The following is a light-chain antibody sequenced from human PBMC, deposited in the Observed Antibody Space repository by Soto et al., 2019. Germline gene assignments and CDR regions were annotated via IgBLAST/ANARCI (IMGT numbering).Light chain of an antibody. CDR2: DAS. V-gene: IGKV3-11*01. CDR3: QQRGDWPPFT. CDR1: QSISNY. Sequence: ETVLTQSPATLSLSPGERATLSCRASQSISNYLAWYQQKPGQAPRLLIYDASNRATGIPARFTGSGSGTDFTLTISSLEPEDFAVYYCQQRGDWPPFTFGPGTTVD. J-gene: IGKJ3*01.